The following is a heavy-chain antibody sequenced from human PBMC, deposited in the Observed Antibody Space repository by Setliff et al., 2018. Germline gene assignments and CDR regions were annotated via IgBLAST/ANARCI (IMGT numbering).Heavy chain of an antibody. D-gene: IGHD3-22*01. Sequence: SVKVSCKASGATFSSHGISWVRQAPGQGLGWMGGTIPMFGTTEYAQKFQGRLTIITDESTNTAFMQLSSLRSDDTAVYYCVREGVDSRSSTDYRYYMDVWGKGTTVTVSS. CDR3: VREGVDSRSSTDYRYYMDV. V-gene: IGHV1-69*05. J-gene: IGHJ6*03. CDR2: TIPMFGTT. CDR1: GATFSSHG.